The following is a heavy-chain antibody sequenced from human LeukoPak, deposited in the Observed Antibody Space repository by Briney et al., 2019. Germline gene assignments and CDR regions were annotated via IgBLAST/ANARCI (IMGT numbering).Heavy chain of an antibody. J-gene: IGHJ4*02. Sequence: GGSLRLSCAASGFTFRSYSMNWVRQAPGKGLEWVSVISGSDSNTDYADSVRGRFTISRDNSKNTLYLQMNSLRAEDTAVYYCAKVPVPVIGAAGPFDYWGQGTLVTVSS. V-gene: IGHV3-23*01. CDR2: ISGSDSNT. D-gene: IGHD6-13*01. CDR1: GFTFRSYS. CDR3: AKVPVPVIGAAGPFDY.